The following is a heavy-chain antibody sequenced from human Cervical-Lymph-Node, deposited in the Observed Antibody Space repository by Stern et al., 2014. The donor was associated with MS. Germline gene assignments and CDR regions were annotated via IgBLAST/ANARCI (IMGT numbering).Heavy chain of an antibody. J-gene: IGHJ4*02. CDR3: ARDPTMVRGFPPHYFDY. V-gene: IGHV1-18*01. D-gene: IGHD3-10*01. CDR1: GYTFTSYG. CDR2: ISAYNGNT. Sequence: VQLVESGAEVKKPGASVKVSCKASGYTFTSYGISWVRQAPGQGLEWMGWISAYNGNTNYAQKLQGRVTMTTDTSTSTAYMELRSLRSDDTAVYYCARDPTMVRGFPPHYFDYWGQGTLVTVSS.